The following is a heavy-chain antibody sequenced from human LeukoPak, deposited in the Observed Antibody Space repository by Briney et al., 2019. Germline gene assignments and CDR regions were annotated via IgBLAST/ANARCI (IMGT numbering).Heavy chain of an antibody. V-gene: IGHV3-74*01. CDR3: ARGARYYPVDY. D-gene: IGHD3-22*01. Sequence: GGSLRLSCAASGFTLSNYWMHWVRQAPGKGLVWVSRINSDGSSISYADSVKGRLTISRDNAKNTLYLQMNSLRAEDTAVYYCARGARYYPVDYWGQGTLVTVSS. J-gene: IGHJ4*02. CDR1: GFTLSNYW. CDR2: INSDGSSI.